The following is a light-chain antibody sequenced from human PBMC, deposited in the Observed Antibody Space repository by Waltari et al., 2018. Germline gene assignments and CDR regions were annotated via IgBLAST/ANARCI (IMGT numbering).Light chain of an antibody. CDR3: LLYYRGVRV. V-gene: IGLV7-46*01. CDR2: DIK. J-gene: IGLJ3*02. CDR1: PGPFTDGHF. Sequence: QAVVTQEPSLTVSPGGTVPLPCGSTPGPFTDGHFPYWFQLKPGQAPRTLIYDIKYKPSGAPSRCSGSLLGDKAALTLSGAQPEDEAEYYCLLYYRGVRVFGGGTKLTVL.